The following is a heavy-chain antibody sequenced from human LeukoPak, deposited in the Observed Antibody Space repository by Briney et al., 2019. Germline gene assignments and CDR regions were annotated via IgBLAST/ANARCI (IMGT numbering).Heavy chain of an antibody. Sequence: GGSLRLSCAASGFTFSSYDMHWVRQATGKGLEWVSAIGTAGVTYYPGSVKGRFTISRENAKNSLYLQMNSLRAGDTAVYYCARSTSVGEYYYYGMDVWGQGTTVTVSS. CDR3: ARSTSVGEYYYYGMDV. CDR2: IGTAGVT. D-gene: IGHD3-10*01. V-gene: IGHV3-13*01. J-gene: IGHJ6*02. CDR1: GFTFSSYD.